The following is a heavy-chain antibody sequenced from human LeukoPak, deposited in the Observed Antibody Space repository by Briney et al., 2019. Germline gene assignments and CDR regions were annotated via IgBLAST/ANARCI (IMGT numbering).Heavy chain of an antibody. CDR3: AREGNGPDYSHFYYMDV. V-gene: IGHV4-61*01. Sequence: SETLSLTCTVSGGSVSSGSYYWSWIRQPPGKGLEWIGYIHYSGSTNYNPSLKSRVTISVDTSKNQFSLKLSSVTAADTAVYYCAREGNGPDYSHFYYMDVWGKGTTVTVSS. CDR2: IHYSGST. CDR1: GGSVSSGSYY. D-gene: IGHD1-1*01. J-gene: IGHJ6*03.